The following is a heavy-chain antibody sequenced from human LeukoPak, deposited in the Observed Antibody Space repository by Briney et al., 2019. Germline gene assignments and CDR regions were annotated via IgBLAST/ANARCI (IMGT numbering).Heavy chain of an antibody. CDR2: VSYTGGT. V-gene: IGHV4-39*01. CDR1: GGSISSAAYH. J-gene: IGHJ4*02. Sequence: PSETLSLTCIVSGGSISSAAYHWGWIRQSPGKGLEWIATVSYTGGTYYNPSLKSRVTISLDTPRNQLSLELTPVTAADTAAYYCAGFSVEMATWTDYWGQGALVTVSS. CDR3: AGFSVEMATWTDY. D-gene: IGHD5-24*01.